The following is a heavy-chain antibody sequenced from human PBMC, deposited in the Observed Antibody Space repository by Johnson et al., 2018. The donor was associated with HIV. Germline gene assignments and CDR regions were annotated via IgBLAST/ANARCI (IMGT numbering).Heavy chain of an antibody. CDR3: TTGASSAYET. CDR1: GFTFRTYW. V-gene: IGHV3-74*02. Sequence: VQLVESGGGLVQSGGSLRLSCAASGFTFRTYWMHWVRQAPGKGLVWVSRINSDGSSTTYADSVKGRFTISRDNSKNTLYLQMNSLRADDTAVYYCTTGASSAYETWGQGTMVTVSS. D-gene: IGHD3-10*01. J-gene: IGHJ3*02. CDR2: INSDGSST.